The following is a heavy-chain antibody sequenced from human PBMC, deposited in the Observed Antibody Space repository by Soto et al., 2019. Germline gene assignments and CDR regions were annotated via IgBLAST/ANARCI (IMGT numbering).Heavy chain of an antibody. CDR2: ISAYNGKT. D-gene: IGHD6-13*01. V-gene: IGHV1-18*01. CDR3: ARVAPGHSSRWMNGHGSYY. CDR1: EDTFSIYT. Sequence: ASVKVSCKTSEDTFSIYTLSWVRQAPGQELEWMGWISAYNGKTNYAQKLQGRVTITADTSTSTVHMELRSLRSEDTAVYYCARVAPGHSSRWMNGHGSYYWGQETLVTISS. J-gene: IGHJ4*01.